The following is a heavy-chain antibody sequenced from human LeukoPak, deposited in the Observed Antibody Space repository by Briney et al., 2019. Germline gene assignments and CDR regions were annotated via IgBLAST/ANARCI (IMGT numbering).Heavy chain of an antibody. CDR2: INHSGST. CDR3: ARWAVGATFDY. D-gene: IGHD1-26*01. V-gene: IGHV4-34*01. J-gene: IGHJ4*02. CDR1: GGSFSGYY. Sequence: PSETLSLTCAAYGGSFSGYYWNWIRQPPGKGLEWIGEINHSGSTNYNPSLKSRVTISVDTPKNQFSLKLSSVTAADTAVYYCARWAVGATFDYWGQGTLVTVSS.